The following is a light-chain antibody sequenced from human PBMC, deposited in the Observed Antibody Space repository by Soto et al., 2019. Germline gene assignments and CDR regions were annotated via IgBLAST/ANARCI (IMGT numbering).Light chain of an antibody. CDR2: GNR. Sequence: QSVLTQPPSVSGAPGQRVTISCTGNSSNLGAGYDVHWYQQLPGAAPKLVIFGNRNRPSGVPERFSGSKSGTSASLAITGLQAEDEADYYCCSFTTSSTLVFGTGTKVTVL. V-gene: IGLV1-40*01. CDR3: CSFTTSSTLV. CDR1: SSNLGAGYD. J-gene: IGLJ1*01.